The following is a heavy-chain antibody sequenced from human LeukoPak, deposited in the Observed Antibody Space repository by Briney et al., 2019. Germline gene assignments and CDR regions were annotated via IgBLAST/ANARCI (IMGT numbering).Heavy chain of an antibody. Sequence: ASVKVSCKTSAYTFTGYYMHWVRQAPGQGLEWMGWTIPNNGGTNYAQKFQGRVTMTRDTSISTAFMELSRLRSDDTAIYYCARANQNYFDYWGQGTLVTVSS. V-gene: IGHV1-2*02. CDR1: AYTFTGYY. CDR2: TIPNNGGT. J-gene: IGHJ4*02. CDR3: ARANQNYFDY.